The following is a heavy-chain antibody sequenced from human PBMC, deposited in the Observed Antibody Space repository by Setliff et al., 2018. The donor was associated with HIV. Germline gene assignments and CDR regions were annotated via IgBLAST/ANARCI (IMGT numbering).Heavy chain of an antibody. J-gene: IGHJ4*02. CDR3: ASFVWGRGFEN. CDR1: GYSISSGYY. Sequence: PSQTLSLTCVVSGYSISSGYYWGWIRQPPGKGLEWIGRIYHSGNTFYNPSLKSRVTISVDTSKNQFSLRLNSVTVADTAVYYCASFVWGRGFENWGQGTPVTVSS. D-gene: IGHD3-16*01. V-gene: IGHV4-38-2*01. CDR2: IYHSGNT.